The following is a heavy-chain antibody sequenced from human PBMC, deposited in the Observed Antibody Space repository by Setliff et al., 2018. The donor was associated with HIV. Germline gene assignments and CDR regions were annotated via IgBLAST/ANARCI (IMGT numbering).Heavy chain of an antibody. CDR2: ISYDGSNK. V-gene: IGHV3-30-3*01. J-gene: IGHJ4*02. CDR1: GFTFSSYH. Sequence: GGSLRLSCAASGFTFSSYHMHWVRQAPGKGLAWVAVISYDGSNKYYADSVKGRFTISRDNSKNTLYLQMNSLRVEDTAVYYCMYGGRTATTHWGQGTLVTVSS. CDR3: MYGGRTATTH. D-gene: IGHD4-17*01.